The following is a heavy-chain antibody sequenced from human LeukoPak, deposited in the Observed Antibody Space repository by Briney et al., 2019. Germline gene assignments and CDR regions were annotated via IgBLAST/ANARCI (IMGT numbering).Heavy chain of an antibody. CDR2: IVCQIDGGTT. CDR3: TTDEDWNYARKDV. D-gene: IGHD1-7*01. V-gene: IGHV3-15*04. J-gene: IGHJ6*02. Sequence: GGSLRLSCAASGFTFNYAWMSWVRQVPGKGLEWVGQIVCQIDGGTTDYAAPMKGRFTISRDDSESMLYLQMNSLKIEDTAVYYCTTDEDWNYARKDVWGQGATVIVSS. CDR1: GFTFNYAW.